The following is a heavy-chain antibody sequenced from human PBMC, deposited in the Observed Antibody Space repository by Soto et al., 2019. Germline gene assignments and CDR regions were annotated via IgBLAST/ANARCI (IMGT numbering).Heavy chain of an antibody. CDR3: ARFERYYDFWSGYYSAGWLDP. CDR1: GYTFTSYG. Sequence: ASVKVSCKASGYTFTSYGISWVRQAPGQGLEWMGWISAYNGNTNYAQKLQGRVTMTTDTSTSTAYMELRSLRSDDTAVYYCARFERYYDFWSGYYSAGWLDPWGQGTPVIGSS. D-gene: IGHD3-3*01. J-gene: IGHJ5*02. V-gene: IGHV1-18*01. CDR2: ISAYNGNT.